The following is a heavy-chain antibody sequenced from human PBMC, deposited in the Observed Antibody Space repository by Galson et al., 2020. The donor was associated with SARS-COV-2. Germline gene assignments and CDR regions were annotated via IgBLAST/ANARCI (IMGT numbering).Heavy chain of an antibody. CDR3: AVLDYYGSGSYYVAWFDY. CDR1: GYTFTSYY. D-gene: IGHD3-10*01. V-gene: IGHV1-46*01. J-gene: IGHJ4*02. Sequence: ASVKVSCKASGYTFTSYYMHWVRQAPGQGLEWMGIINPSGGRPSYAQKFQGRVTMTRDTSTSTVYMELSSLRSEDTAVYYCAVLDYYGSGSYYVAWFDYWGQGTLVTVSS. CDR2: INPSGGRP.